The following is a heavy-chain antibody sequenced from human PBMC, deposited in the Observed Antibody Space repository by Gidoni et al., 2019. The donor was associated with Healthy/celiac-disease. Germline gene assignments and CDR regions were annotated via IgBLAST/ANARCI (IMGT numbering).Heavy chain of an antibody. CDR3: ARGVGAAGTYYYYGMDV. CDR1: GGPISSSNW. Sequence: QVQLQESGPGLVKPSGTLSLTCAGSGGPISSSNWWSWVRQPPGKGLEWIGEIYHSGSTNYNPSLKSRVTISVDKSKNQFSLKLSSVTAADTAVYYCARGVGAAGTYYYYGMDVWGQGTTVTVSS. D-gene: IGHD6-13*01. V-gene: IGHV4-4*02. J-gene: IGHJ6*02. CDR2: IYHSGST.